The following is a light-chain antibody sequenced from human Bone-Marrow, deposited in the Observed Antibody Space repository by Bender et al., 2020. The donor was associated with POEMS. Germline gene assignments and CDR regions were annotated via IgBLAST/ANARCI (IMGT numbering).Light chain of an antibody. J-gene: IGLJ2*01. Sequence: SYVLTQPPSVSVAPGQTARITCGGNNIGSKSVHWYQQKPGQAPVLVVYDDSDRPSGIPERFSGSKSGNTASLTISGLQAEDEADYYCCSYTGSYTLEMLFGGGTKLTVL. CDR2: DDS. CDR3: CSYTGSYTLEML. V-gene: IGLV3-21*02. CDR1: NIGSKS.